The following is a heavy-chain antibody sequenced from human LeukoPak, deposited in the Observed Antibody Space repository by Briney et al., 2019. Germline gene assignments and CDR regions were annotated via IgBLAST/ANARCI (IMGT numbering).Heavy chain of an antibody. CDR3: ARVPHAMVRGVIITEFYFDY. CDR1: VLTFSSYS. Sequence: PGGSLRLSCAASVLTFSSYSMNWLRQAPGKGLEWVSSISSSSNYIYYADSVKGRFTISRDNAKNSLYLQMNSLRAEDTAVYYCARVPHAMVRGVIITEFYFDYWGQGTLVTVSS. CDR2: ISSSSNYI. V-gene: IGHV3-21*01. D-gene: IGHD3-10*01. J-gene: IGHJ4*02.